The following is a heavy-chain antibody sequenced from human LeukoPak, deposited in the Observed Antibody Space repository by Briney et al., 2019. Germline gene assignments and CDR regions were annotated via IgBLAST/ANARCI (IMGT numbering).Heavy chain of an antibody. CDR3: AREGSLDAFDI. CDR1: GFTFSSYS. CDR2: ISSSSSYI. J-gene: IGHJ3*02. Sequence: GGSLRLSCAASGFTFSSYSMNWVPQAPGKGLEWVSSISSSSSYIYYADSVKGRFTISRDNAKNSLYLQMNSLRAEDTAVYYCAREGSLDAFDIWGQGTMVTVSS. D-gene: IGHD1-26*01. V-gene: IGHV3-21*01.